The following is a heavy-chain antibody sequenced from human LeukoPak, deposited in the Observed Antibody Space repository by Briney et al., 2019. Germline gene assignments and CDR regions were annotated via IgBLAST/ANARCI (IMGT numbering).Heavy chain of an antibody. J-gene: IGHJ4*02. Sequence: GASVKVSCKASGDSFSTYVISWVRQAPGQGLEWMGGVIPMVGTANIAQKFQGRVTITADESTSTAYMELSSLRFDDTAVYYCARGTDDYIVATTSFEYWGQGTLVTVSS. D-gene: IGHD5-12*01. CDR3: ARGTDDYIVATTSFEY. CDR2: VIPMVGTA. CDR1: GDSFSTYV. V-gene: IGHV1-69*01.